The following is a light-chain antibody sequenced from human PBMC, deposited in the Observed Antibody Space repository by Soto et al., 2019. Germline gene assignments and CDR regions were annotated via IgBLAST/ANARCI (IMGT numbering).Light chain of an antibody. CDR1: SSDIGVYNY. J-gene: IGLJ1*01. CDR2: EVS. CDR3: SSYAASNNLYV. Sequence: QSVLTQPPSASGSPGQSVTISCTGTSSDIGVYNYVSWYQQHPGKAPKLMIYEVSKRPSGVPDRFSGSKSGNTASLTVSGLQAEDEADHYCSSYAASNNLYVFGTGTKVTVL. V-gene: IGLV2-8*01.